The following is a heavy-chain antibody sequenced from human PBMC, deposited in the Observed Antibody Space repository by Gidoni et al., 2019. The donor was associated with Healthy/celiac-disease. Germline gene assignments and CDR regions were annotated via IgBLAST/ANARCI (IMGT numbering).Heavy chain of an antibody. Sequence: QVQLVESGGGLVQPGGSLRLSCAASGFTFSDYYMRWIRQAPGKGLECISYITSSSIYTNYADSVKGRFTISRDNAKNSLFLQMNSLRAEDTAVYYCARLSYSSSFDYWGQGTLVTVSS. CDR3: ARLSYSSSFDY. V-gene: IGHV3-11*05. J-gene: IGHJ4*02. CDR2: ITSSSIYT. CDR1: GFTFSDYY. D-gene: IGHD6-13*01.